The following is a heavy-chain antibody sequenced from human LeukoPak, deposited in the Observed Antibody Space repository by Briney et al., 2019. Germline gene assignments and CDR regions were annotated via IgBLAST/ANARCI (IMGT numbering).Heavy chain of an antibody. CDR1: GFTFSSHA. V-gene: IGHV3-23*01. Sequence: PGGSLRLSCAASGFTFSSHAMSWVRQAPGKGLEWVSAISGSGGSTYYADSVKGRLTISRDNSKNTLYRQMNGLRAEDTAVYYCAKDQPRYYDSFDCWGQGTLVTVSS. J-gene: IGHJ4*02. CDR3: AKDQPRYYDSFDC. CDR2: ISGSGGST. D-gene: IGHD3-22*01.